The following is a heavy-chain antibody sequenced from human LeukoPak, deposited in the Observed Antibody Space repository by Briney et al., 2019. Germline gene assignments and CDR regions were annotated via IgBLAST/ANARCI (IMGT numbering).Heavy chain of an antibody. CDR1: GGSLSGYY. Sequence: SETLSLTCAVYGGSLSGYYWSRIRQPPGKGLEWIGEINHSGSTNYIPSLKSRVTISGDTSKNQFSLRLSSVTAADTAVYYCARWGPSAFDMWGQGTKVTVSS. J-gene: IGHJ3*02. CDR3: ARWGPSAFDM. CDR2: INHSGST. D-gene: IGHD3-16*01. V-gene: IGHV4-34*01.